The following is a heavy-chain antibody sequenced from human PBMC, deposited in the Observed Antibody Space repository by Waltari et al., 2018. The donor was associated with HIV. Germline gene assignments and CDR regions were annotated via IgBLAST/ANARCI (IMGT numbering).Heavy chain of an antibody. J-gene: IGHJ6*02. CDR2: IYSGGST. V-gene: IGHV3-66*01. D-gene: IGHD2-21*02. CDR3: ASIAYCGGDCYPRGMDV. CDR1: GFTVSSNY. Sequence: EVQLVESGGGLVQPGGSLRLSCAASGFTVSSNYMSWVRQAPGKGLEGVAGIYSGGSTDYADSVKGIFTISRDNSKNTLYLQMNSLRAEDTAVYYCASIAYCGGDCYPRGMDVWGQGTTVTVSS.